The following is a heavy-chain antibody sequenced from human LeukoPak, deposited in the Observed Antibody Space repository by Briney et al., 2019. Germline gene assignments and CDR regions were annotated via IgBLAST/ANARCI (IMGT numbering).Heavy chain of an antibody. CDR3: AKDGSSIFGVVIIQYFDY. J-gene: IGHJ4*02. D-gene: IGHD3-3*01. V-gene: IGHV3-23*01. CDR2: ISGSGGST. Sequence: GGSLRLSCAAPGFTFSSYAMSWVRQAPGKGLEWVSAISGSGGSTYYADSVKGRFTISRDNSKNTLYLQMNSLRAEDTAVYYCAKDGSSIFGVVIIQYFDYWGQETLVTVSS. CDR1: GFTFSSYA.